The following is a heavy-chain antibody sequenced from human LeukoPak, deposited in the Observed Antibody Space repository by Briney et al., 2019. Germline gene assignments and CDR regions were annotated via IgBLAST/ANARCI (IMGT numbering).Heavy chain of an antibody. Sequence: PSETLSLACTVPGGSISSYYWSWIRQPPGKGLEWIGYIYYSGSTNYNPSLKSRVTISVDTSKNQFSLKLSSVTAADTAVYYCAGWYSSSWYGFDYWGQGTLVTVSS. D-gene: IGHD6-13*01. J-gene: IGHJ4*02. V-gene: IGHV4-59*01. CDR1: GGSISSYY. CDR2: IYYSGST. CDR3: AGWYSSSWYGFDY.